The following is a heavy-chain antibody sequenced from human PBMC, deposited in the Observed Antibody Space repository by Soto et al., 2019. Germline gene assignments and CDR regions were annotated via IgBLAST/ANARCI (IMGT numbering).Heavy chain of an antibody. J-gene: IGHJ3*02. CDR3: AKDKGCSTTTCHWNAFDI. V-gene: IGHV3-23*01. D-gene: IGHD2-2*01. CDR1: GFTFSSYA. Sequence: EVQLLESGGGLVQPGGSLRLSCAASGFTFSSYALSWVRQAPGKGLEWVSAISSSGAGTYYADSVKGRFTISRDNSKNTLFLQINGLRAEDTAVYYCAKDKGCSTTTCHWNAFDIWGQGTMVTVSS. CDR2: ISSSGAGT.